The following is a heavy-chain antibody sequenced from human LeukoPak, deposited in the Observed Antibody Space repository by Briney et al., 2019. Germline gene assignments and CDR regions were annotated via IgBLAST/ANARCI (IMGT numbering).Heavy chain of an antibody. V-gene: IGHV3-23*01. J-gene: IGHJ4*02. CDR1: GFTFSTYG. D-gene: IGHD6-19*01. Sequence: GGSLRLSCAASGFTFSTYGMSWVRQAPGKGLEWVSAISSSGDGTYYADSVKGRFTISRDNAKNTLYLQMNSLRAEDTAVYYCARDRSTIAVAGTVDYWGQGTLVTVSS. CDR3: ARDRSTIAVAGTVDY. CDR2: ISSSGDGT.